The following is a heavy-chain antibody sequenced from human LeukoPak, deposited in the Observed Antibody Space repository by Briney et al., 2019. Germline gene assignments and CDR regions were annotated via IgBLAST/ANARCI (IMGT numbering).Heavy chain of an antibody. CDR2: SNHFGST. CDR1: GESFSGYF. J-gene: IGHJ6*04. D-gene: IGHD2-2*01. V-gene: IGHV4-34*01. Sequence: SETLSLTCAVSGESFSGYFWTWIRQPPGKGLEWIGESNHFGSTNYNPSLKSRVTLSVDTSKNHFSLELSSVTAADTAVYYCARGMKEYCSSTSSGQEMVDVWGKGTTVTVSS. CDR3: ARGMKEYCSSTSSGQEMVDV.